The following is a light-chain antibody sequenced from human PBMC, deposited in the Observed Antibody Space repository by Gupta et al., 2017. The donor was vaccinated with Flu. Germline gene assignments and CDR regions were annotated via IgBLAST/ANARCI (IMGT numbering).Light chain of an antibody. V-gene: IGLV7-43*01. CDR2: STS. CDR3: LLYYGGARV. Sequence: QTLVTLAPSLPLSPGVTVTLTCASSTGAVPSGYYPNWFQQKPGQAPRALIYSTSNNHSGTPARFSGSLLGGKAALXLXGVQPEXEAEYYCLLYYGGARVFGGGTKLTVL. CDR1: TGAVPSGYY. J-gene: IGLJ3*02.